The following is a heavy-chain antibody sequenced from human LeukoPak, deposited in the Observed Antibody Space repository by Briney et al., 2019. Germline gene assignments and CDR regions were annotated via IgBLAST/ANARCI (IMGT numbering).Heavy chain of an antibody. V-gene: IGHV4-38-2*02. D-gene: IGHD6-19*01. J-gene: IGHJ4*02. Sequence: SETLSLTCTVSGYSISSGYYWGWIRQPPGKGLEWIGSIYHSGSTNYNPSLKSRVTISVDTSKNQFSLKLSSVTAADTAVYHCASFPSSGWSYWGQGTLVTVSS. CDR2: IYHSGST. CDR1: GYSISSGYY. CDR3: ASFPSSGWSY.